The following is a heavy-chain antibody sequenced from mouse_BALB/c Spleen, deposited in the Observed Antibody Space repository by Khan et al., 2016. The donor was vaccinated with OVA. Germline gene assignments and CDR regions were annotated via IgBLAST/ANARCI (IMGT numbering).Heavy chain of an antibody. Sequence: QIQLVQSGPELKKPGETVKISCKASGYTFTNYGMNWVKQAPGKGLKWMGWINTYTGEPTYADDFKGRFAFSLETSANTAYLQINNPKNEDTATYFCARSASYWFFDVWGAGTTVTVSS. V-gene: IGHV9-3-1*01. CDR1: GYTFTNYG. CDR3: ARSASYWFFDV. D-gene: IGHD6-1*01. CDR2: INTYTGEP. J-gene: IGHJ1*01.